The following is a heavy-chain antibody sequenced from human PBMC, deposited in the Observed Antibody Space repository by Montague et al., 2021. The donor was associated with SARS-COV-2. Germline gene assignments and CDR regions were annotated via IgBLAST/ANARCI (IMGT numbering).Heavy chain of an antibody. CDR2: IYYSGST. V-gene: IGHV4-39*01. CDR1: GGSISGSNYY. D-gene: IGHD1-7*01. J-gene: IGHJ4*02. Sequence: SETLSLTCTVSGGSISGSNYYWAWIRPPPGKGLEWIWSIYYSGSTYDNPSLKSRVSISVDTSKNQFSLKLNSVTAADTAVYYCARLLLELPGDYWGQGTLVTVSS. CDR3: ARLLLELPGDY.